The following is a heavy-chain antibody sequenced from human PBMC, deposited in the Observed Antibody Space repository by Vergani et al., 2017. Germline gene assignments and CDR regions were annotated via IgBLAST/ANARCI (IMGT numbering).Heavy chain of an antibody. CDR2: IIPIFGTA. V-gene: IGHV1-69*01. CDR1: GGTFSSYA. J-gene: IGHJ6*03. CDR3: ARDSCSSTSCYRGKYYYDYMDV. Sequence: QVQLVQSGAEVKKPGSSVKVSCKASGGTFSSYAISWVRQAPGQGLEWMGGIIPIFGTANYAQKFQGRVTITADESTSTAYMELSSLRSEDTAVYYCARDSCSSTSCYRGKYYYDYMDVWGKGTTVTVSS. D-gene: IGHD2-2*02.